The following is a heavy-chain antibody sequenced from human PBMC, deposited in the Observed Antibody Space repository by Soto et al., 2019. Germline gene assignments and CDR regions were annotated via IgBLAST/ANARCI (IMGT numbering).Heavy chain of an antibody. Sequence: QITLKESGPTLVKPTQTLTLTCTFSGFSLSTSGVGVGWIRQPPGKALEWLALIYWDDDKRYSPSLKSRLTITKEPTKNQVVLTMTNMAPVDTATYYCAQRRGGIAAAGWVWFDPWGQGTLVTVSS. CDR2: IYWDDDK. J-gene: IGHJ5*02. CDR1: GFSLSTSGVG. V-gene: IGHV2-5*02. D-gene: IGHD6-13*01. CDR3: AQRRGGIAAAGWVWFDP.